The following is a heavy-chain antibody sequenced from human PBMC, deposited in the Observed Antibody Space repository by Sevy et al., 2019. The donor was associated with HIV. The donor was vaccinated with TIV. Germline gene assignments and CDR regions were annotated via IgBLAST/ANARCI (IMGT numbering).Heavy chain of an antibody. D-gene: IGHD4-17*01. Sequence: GGSLRLSCAASGFTFSSYAMSWVRQAPGKRLECGSAVSGSGGSTYYADSVKGRFTISRDNSKNTLYLQMNSLRAEDTAVYYCAKDRFVPTVRAFDYWGQGTLVTVSS. CDR1: GFTFSSYA. V-gene: IGHV3-23*01. CDR2: VSGSGGST. J-gene: IGHJ4*02. CDR3: AKDRFVPTVRAFDY.